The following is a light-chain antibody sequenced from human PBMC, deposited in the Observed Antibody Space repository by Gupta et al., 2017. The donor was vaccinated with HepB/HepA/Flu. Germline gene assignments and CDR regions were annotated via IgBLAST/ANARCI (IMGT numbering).Light chain of an antibody. CDR1: QSISSY. CDR3: QQSYSNPPYT. J-gene: IGKJ2*01. Sequence: DIQMTQPPSSLSASVGDRVTITCRASQSISSYLNWYQQKPGKAPKLLIYAASSWQSGVPSRFSGSGYGTDVSLTISSRQQEDFATYYCQQSYSNPPYTFGQGTKMEIK. V-gene: IGKV1-39*01. CDR2: AAS.